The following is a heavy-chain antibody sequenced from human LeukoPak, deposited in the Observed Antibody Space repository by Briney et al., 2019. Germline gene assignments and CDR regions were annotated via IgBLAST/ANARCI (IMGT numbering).Heavy chain of an antibody. D-gene: IGHD2-15*01. CDR1: GGSISSGDYY. CDR2: IYYSGST. V-gene: IGHV4-30-4*08. J-gene: IGHJ3*02. Sequence: PSQTLSLTCTVSGGSISSGDYYWSWLRQPPGKGLEWIGYIYYSGSTYYNPSLKSRVTISVDTSKHQFSLKLSSVTAADTAVYYCARDSPPHAFDIWGQGTMVTVSS. CDR3: ARDSPPHAFDI.